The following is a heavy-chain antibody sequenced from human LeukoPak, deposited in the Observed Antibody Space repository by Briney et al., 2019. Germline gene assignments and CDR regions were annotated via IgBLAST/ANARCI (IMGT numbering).Heavy chain of an antibody. CDR1: GGSISSSSYY. D-gene: IGHD6-13*01. J-gene: IGHJ4*02. V-gene: IGHV4-39*07. CDR3: ARNGVAAAGTLDY. Sequence: ASETLSLTCTVSGGSISSSSYYWGWIRQPPGKGLEWIGSIYYSGSTYYNPSLKSRVTISVDTSKNQFSLKLSSVTAADTAVYYCARNGVAAAGTLDYWGQGTLVTVSS. CDR2: IYYSGST.